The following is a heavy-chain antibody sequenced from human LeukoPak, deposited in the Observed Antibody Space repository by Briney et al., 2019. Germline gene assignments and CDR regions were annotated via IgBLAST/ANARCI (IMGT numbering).Heavy chain of an antibody. J-gene: IGHJ4*02. CDR3: TREDRPFCPFAY. V-gene: IGHV4-4*02. CDR2: ISHDGTT. D-gene: IGHD3-22*01. Sequence: SETPSLTCGVSGGSIDITNYWSCVRPAPGKGLEWIGEISHDGTTNHNPSLRSRVAMSLNRANNQFSLSLTSVTAADTAVYYCTREDRPFCPFAYWGQGVLVTVSS. CDR1: GGSIDITNY.